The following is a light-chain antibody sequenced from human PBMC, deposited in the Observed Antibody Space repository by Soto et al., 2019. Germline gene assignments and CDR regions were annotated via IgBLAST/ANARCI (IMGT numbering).Light chain of an antibody. Sequence: EIVLTQSPDTLCLSPGERATLSCRASESVTSSHIAWYQQKPGQAPRLLIYSASSRATGIPDRFSGSGSGTDFTLTISTLEPEDFSLYYCQYYGSTRNTFGQGTRLEIK. CDR1: ESVTSSH. CDR2: SAS. CDR3: QYYGSTRNT. V-gene: IGKV3-20*01. J-gene: IGKJ5*01.